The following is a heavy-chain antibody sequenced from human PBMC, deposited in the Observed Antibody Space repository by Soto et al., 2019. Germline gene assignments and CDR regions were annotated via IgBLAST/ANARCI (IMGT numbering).Heavy chain of an antibody. D-gene: IGHD2-2*01. CDR1: GGSISSYY. V-gene: IGHV4-59*08. Sequence: QVQLQESGPGLVKPSETLSLTCTVSGGSISSYYWSWIRQPPGKGLEWIGYIYYSGSTNYNPSLKSRVTISVDTSKNQCSLKLSSVTAADTAVYYCARHVPYCSDTSHCAYGMDVWGQGTTVTVSS. CDR2: IYYSGST. CDR3: ARHVPYCSDTSHCAYGMDV. J-gene: IGHJ6*02.